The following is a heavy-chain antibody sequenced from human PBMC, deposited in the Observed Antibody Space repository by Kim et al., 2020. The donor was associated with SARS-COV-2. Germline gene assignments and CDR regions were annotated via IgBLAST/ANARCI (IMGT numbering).Heavy chain of an antibody. CDR3: ARVLTSGWSYFDY. Sequence: GGSLRLSCAASGFTFSSYSMNWVRQAPGKGLEWISSISSSSSYIYYADSVKGRFTISRDNARASLYLQMNSLRAEDTAVYYGARVLTSGWSYFDYWGQGTLVTVSS. J-gene: IGHJ4*02. D-gene: IGHD6-19*01. CDR1: GFTFSSYS. V-gene: IGHV3-21*04. CDR2: ISSSSSYI.